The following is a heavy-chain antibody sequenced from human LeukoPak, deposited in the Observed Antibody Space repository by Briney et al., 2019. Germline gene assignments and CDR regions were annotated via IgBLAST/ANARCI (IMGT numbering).Heavy chain of an antibody. Sequence: SETLSLTCTVSGGSISSSSYYWGWIRQPPGKGLEWIGSIYYSGSTYYNPSLKSRVTISVDTSKNQFSLELSSVTAADTAVYYCARQIVVVPAALNWFDPWGQGTLVTVSS. CDR2: IYYSGST. V-gene: IGHV4-39*01. CDR1: GGSISSSSYY. J-gene: IGHJ5*02. D-gene: IGHD2-2*01. CDR3: ARQIVVVPAALNWFDP.